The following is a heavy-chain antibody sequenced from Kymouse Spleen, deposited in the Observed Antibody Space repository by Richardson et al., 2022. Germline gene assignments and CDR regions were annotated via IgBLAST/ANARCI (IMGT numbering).Heavy chain of an antibody. CDR1: GFTFSNAW. D-gene: IGHD1-7*01. J-gene: IGHJ4*02. V-gene: IGHV3-15*01. CDR3: TNGITGTTRDY. CDR2: IKSKTDGGTT. Sequence: EVQLVESGGGLVKPGGSLRLSCAASGFTFSNAWMSWVRQAPGKGLEWVGRIKSKTDGGTTDYAAPVKGRFTISRDDSKNTLYLQMNSLKTEDTAVYYCTNGITGTTRDYWGQGTLVTVSS.